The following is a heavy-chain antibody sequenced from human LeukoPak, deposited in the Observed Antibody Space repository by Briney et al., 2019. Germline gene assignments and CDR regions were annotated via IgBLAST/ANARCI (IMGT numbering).Heavy chain of an antibody. D-gene: IGHD5-18*01. V-gene: IGHV3-23*01. J-gene: IGHJ4*02. Sequence: GGSLRLSCAASGFTFSSYAMSWVRQAPGKGLEWVSAISGSGGSTYYADSVKGRFTISRDNSKNPLYLQMNSLRAEDTAVYYCATRGYSYDPFDYWGQGTLVTVSS. CDR3: ATRGYSYDPFDY. CDR2: ISGSGGST. CDR1: GFTFSSYA.